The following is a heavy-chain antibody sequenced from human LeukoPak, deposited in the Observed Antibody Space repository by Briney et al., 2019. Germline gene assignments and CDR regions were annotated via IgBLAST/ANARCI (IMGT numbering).Heavy chain of an antibody. V-gene: IGHV4-34*01. J-gene: IGHJ4*02. CDR2: INHSGST. Sequence: SETLSLTCAVYGGSFSDYCWTWLRQPPGKGLEWIGEINHSGSTNYNPSLKSRVTISIGTSKNQFSLKLNSVTAADTAVYYCARGRTGEIDYWGQGTLVTVSS. CDR3: ARGRTGEIDY. CDR1: GGSFSDYC. D-gene: IGHD1-14*01.